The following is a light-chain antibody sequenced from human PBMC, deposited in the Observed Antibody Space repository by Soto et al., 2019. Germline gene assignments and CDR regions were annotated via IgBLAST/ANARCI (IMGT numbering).Light chain of an antibody. CDR1: QSLSSSY. CDR2: GAS. CDR3: QHYGGSPPYT. J-gene: IGKJ2*01. Sequence: EIVLTQSPGTLSLSPGERATLSCRASQSLSSSYLVWYQQKPGQAPRLLIYGASSRATGIPDRFSGSGSGTDFTLTISRLEPEDFAVYYCQHYGGSPPYTFGQGTKLEIK. V-gene: IGKV3-20*01.